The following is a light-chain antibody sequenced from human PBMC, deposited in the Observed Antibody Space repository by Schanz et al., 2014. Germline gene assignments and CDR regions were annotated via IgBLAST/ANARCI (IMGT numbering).Light chain of an antibody. CDR1: SSDVGGYNY. Sequence: QSALTQPASVSGSPGQSITISCTGTSSDVGGYNYVSWYQQHPGKAPKLMIYDVSNRPSGVPDRFSGSKSGTTASLTVSGLQTEDEADYYCSSYAGSNNFWVFGGGTKLTVL. V-gene: IGLV2-8*01. J-gene: IGLJ3*02. CDR3: SSYAGSNNFWV. CDR2: DVS.